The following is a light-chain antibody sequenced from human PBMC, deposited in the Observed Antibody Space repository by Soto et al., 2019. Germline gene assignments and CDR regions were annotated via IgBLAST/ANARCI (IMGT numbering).Light chain of an antibody. V-gene: IGKV1-39*01. Sequence: DIQMTQSPSSLSVSVGDRVTITCRASQSISSYLNWYQQKPGKAPKLLIYAASSLQSGVPSRFSGSGSGTDFTLTISSLQPEDFATYYCQQRHSYPITFGQGTRLEIK. CDR3: QQRHSYPIT. CDR1: QSISSY. CDR2: AAS. J-gene: IGKJ5*01.